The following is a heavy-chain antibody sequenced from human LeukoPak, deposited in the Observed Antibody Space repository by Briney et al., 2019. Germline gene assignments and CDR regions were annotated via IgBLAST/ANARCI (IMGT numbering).Heavy chain of an antibody. V-gene: IGHV1-46*01. CDR3: AREVVVVAVRGYYFDY. J-gene: IGHJ4*02. CDR1: GYTFTGYY. D-gene: IGHD2-15*01. CDR2: INPSGGST. Sequence: GASVKVSCKAFGYTFTGYYMHWVRQAPGQGLEWMGVINPSGGSTSYAQKFQGRVTMTRDMSTSTVYMELSSLRSEDTAVYYCAREVVVVAVRGYYFDYWGQGTLVTVSS.